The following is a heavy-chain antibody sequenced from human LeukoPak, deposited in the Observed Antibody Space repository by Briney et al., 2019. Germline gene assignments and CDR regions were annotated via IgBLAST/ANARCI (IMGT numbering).Heavy chain of an antibody. Sequence: ASVKVSCKASGYTFTSYDINWVRQATGQGLEWMGWMNPNSGNTGYAQKFQGRVTMTRNTSISTAYMELSSLRSEDTAVYYCATNYDFWSGYYEEIKGIFDYWGQGTLVTVSS. D-gene: IGHD3-3*01. CDR1: GYTFTSYD. V-gene: IGHV1-8*01. CDR3: ATNYDFWSGYYEEIKGIFDY. CDR2: MNPNSGNT. J-gene: IGHJ4*02.